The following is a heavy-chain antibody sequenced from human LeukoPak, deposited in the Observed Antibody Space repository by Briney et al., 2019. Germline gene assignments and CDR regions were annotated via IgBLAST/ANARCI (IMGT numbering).Heavy chain of an antibody. D-gene: IGHD6-19*01. CDR3: ATVSIIAVAGTPFDY. V-gene: IGHV1-24*01. CDR2: FDPEDGET. CDR1: GYTLTELS. Sequence: VASVTVSCKVSGYTLTELSIHWVRQAPGKGLEWMGGFDPEDGETIYAQKFQGRVTMTEDTSTDTAYMELSSLRSEDTAVYYCATVSIIAVAGTPFDYWGQGTLVTVSS. J-gene: IGHJ4*02.